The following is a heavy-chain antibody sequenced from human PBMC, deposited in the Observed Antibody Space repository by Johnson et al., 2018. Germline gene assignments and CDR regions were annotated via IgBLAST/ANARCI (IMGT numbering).Heavy chain of an antibody. J-gene: IGHJ6*03. Sequence: VQLVESGGGLVKPGGSLRLSCATSGFTFSSYGMHWVRQAPGKGLEWVAVIWYDGSNKYYADSVKGRFTISRDNSKNTLYLQMNSLKTEDTAVYYCTRQQKVRGVIYYRDVWGKGTTVTVSS. D-gene: IGHD3-10*01. V-gene: IGHV3-33*08. CDR3: TRQQKVRGVIYYRDV. CDR1: GFTFSSYG. CDR2: IWYDGSNK.